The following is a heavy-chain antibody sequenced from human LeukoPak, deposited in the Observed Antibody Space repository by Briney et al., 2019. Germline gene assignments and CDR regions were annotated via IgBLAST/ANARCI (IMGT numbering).Heavy chain of an antibody. V-gene: IGHV3-23*01. CDR3: AKDQRQQLVPYFDY. J-gene: IGHJ4*02. CDR1: GFTFSSYG. D-gene: IGHD6-13*01. CDR2: ISGSGGST. Sequence: PGGSLRLSCAASGFTFSSYGMSWVRQAPGKGLEWVSAISGSGGSTYYADSVKGRFTISRDNSKNTLYLQMNSLRAEDTAVYYCAKDQRQQLVPYFDYWGQGTLVTVSS.